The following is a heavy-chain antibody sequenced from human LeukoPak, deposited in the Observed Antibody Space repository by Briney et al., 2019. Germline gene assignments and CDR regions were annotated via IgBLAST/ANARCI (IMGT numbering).Heavy chain of an antibody. J-gene: IGHJ4*02. CDR1: GFTLSSHA. Sequence: GGSLRLSCSASGFTLSSHAMHWVRRAPGKALEYVSAISYNGGSTYYANSVKDRFTISRENSKNTLYLQMSSLRPEDTAVFYCVRRTGNYFDYWGQGTLVTVSS. CDR2: ISYNGGST. D-gene: IGHD3/OR15-3a*01. CDR3: VRRTGNYFDY. V-gene: IGHV3-64D*09.